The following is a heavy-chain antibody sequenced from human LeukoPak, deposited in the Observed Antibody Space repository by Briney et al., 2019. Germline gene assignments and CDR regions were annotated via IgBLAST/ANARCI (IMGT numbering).Heavy chain of an antibody. Sequence: PGGSLRLPCAASGFTFSSYGMHWVRQAPGKGLEWVAVISYDGSNKYYADSVKGRFTISRDNSKNTLYLQMNSLRAEDTAVYYCAKAASGSYYFDYWGQGTLVTASS. D-gene: IGHD1-26*01. J-gene: IGHJ4*02. V-gene: IGHV3-30*18. CDR1: GFTFSSYG. CDR2: ISYDGSNK. CDR3: AKAASGSYYFDY.